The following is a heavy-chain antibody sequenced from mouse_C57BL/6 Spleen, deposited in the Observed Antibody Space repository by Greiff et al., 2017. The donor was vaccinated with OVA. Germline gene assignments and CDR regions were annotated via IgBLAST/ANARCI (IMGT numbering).Heavy chain of an antibody. J-gene: IGHJ2*01. CDR2: IYPGDGDT. CDR3: ARLKGYFDY. Sequence: QVQLQQSGPELVKPGASVKISCKASGYAFSSSWMNWVKQRSGKGLEWIGRIYPGDGDTNYNGKFKGKATLTADKSSSTAYMQLSSLTSEDSAVYFCARLKGYFDYWGQGTTLTVSS. V-gene: IGHV1-82*01. CDR1: GYAFSSSW. D-gene: IGHD1-3*01.